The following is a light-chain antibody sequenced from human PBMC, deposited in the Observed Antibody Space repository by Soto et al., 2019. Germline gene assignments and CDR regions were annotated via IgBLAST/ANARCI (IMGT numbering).Light chain of an antibody. CDR3: CSFAGSYTFV. CDR1: SSDVGAYNY. Sequence: QSALTQPRSVSGSPGQSVTISCTGTSSDVGAYNYSSWYQQHPGKAPKLMIYAVTKRPSGVPDRFSGSKSGNTASLTISGLQAEDEADYYRCSFAGSYTFVFGAGTKLTVL. V-gene: IGLV2-11*01. J-gene: IGLJ1*01. CDR2: AVT.